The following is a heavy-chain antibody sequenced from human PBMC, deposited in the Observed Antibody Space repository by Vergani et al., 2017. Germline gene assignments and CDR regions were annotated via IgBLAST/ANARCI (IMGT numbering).Heavy chain of an antibody. CDR2: IDHTGRP. J-gene: IGHJ6*03. V-gene: IGHV4-34*01. CDR3: ARVNTETNGHLYYSYYMDV. D-gene: IGHD4-11*01. CDR1: GGSFTSYH. Sequence: QVQLQQWGGGLLKPSETLSLTCVVNGGSFTSYHWTWIRQSPGEGLEWVGDIDHTGRPDYNPSLKSRLTMSLDKSRNQFSLTLNSVTATDTAIYFCARVNTETNGHLYYSYYMDVWGQGTAVTVS.